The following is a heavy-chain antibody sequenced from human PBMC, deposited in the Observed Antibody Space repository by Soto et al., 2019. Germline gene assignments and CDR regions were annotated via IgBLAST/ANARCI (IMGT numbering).Heavy chain of an antibody. V-gene: IGHV4-59*01. Sequence: SETLSLTCTFSGGSIISYYWSWIRQPPGKGLEWIGYIYYSGSTNYNPSLKSRVTISVDTSKNQFSLKLSSVTAADTAVYYCARVSLRSSSSGGYYYGMDVWGQGTTVTVSS. CDR2: IYYSGST. CDR1: GGSIISYY. D-gene: IGHD6-6*01. CDR3: ARVSLRSSSSGGYYYGMDV. J-gene: IGHJ6*02.